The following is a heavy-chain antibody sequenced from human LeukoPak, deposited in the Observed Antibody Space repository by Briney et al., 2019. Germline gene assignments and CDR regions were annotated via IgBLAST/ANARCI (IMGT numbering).Heavy chain of an antibody. D-gene: IGHD3-9*01. CDR3: AIQMYYDILTGFYGGGY. CDR2: INADNGDT. CDR1: GYTFTNCA. V-gene: IGHV1-3*01. Sequence: ASVKVSCKASGYTFTNCAIHWVRQAPGQRLEWMGWINADNGDTKYSQKFQGRVTITRDTSASTAYMELSSLRSEDTAVYYCAIQMYYDILTGFYGGGYWGQGTLVTVSS. J-gene: IGHJ4*02.